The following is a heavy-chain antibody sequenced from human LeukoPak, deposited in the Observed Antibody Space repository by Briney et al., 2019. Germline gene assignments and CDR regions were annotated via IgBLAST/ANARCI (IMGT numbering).Heavy chain of an antibody. V-gene: IGHV4-39*07. CDR1: GGSISSSSYY. J-gene: IGHJ6*03. Sequence: SETLSLTCTVSGGSISSSSYYWGWIRQPPGKGLEWIGEINHSGSTNYNPSLKSRVTISVDTSKNRFSLKLSSVTAADTAFYYCASQGHHGKIVGTTLSYFYMDVWGKGTTVTVSS. CDR3: ASQGHHGKIVGTTLSYFYMDV. CDR2: INHSGST. D-gene: IGHD1-26*01.